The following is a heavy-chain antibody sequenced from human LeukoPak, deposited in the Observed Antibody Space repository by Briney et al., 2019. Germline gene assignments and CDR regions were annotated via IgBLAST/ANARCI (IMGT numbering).Heavy chain of an antibody. CDR3: AREGVLVAKDY. J-gene: IGHJ4*02. V-gene: IGHV3-30-3*01. CDR1: GFTFSSYA. D-gene: IGHD2-15*01. Sequence: GGSLRLSCAASGFTFSSYAMHWVRQAPGKGLEWVAVISYDGSNKYYADSVKGRFTISRDNFKNTLYLQMNSLRAEDTAVYYCAREGVLVAKDYWGQGTLVTVSS. CDR2: ISYDGSNK.